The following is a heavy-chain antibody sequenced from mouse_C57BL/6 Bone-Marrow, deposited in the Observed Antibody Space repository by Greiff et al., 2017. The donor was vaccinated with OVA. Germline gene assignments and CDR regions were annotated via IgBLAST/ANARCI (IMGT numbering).Heavy chain of an antibody. CDR3: AKDWLIYDGYIY. Sequence: QVQLKQSGAELVRPGTSVKVSCKASGYAFTNYLIEWVKQRPGQGLEWIGVINPGSGGTNYNEKFKGKATLTADKSSSTAYMKLSSLTSEDSAVYYCAKDWLIYDGYIYWDQGTTLTVSS. J-gene: IGHJ2*01. V-gene: IGHV1-54*01. CDR1: GYAFTNYL. CDR2: INPGSGGT. D-gene: IGHD2-3*01.